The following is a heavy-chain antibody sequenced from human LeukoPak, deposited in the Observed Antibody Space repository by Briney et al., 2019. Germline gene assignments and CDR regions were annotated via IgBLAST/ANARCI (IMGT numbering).Heavy chain of an antibody. J-gene: IGHJ3*02. CDR1: GGSFSGYY. V-gene: IGHV4-34*01. Sequence: PSETLSLTCAVYGGSFSGYYWSWIRQPPGKGLEWIGEINHSGSTNYNPSLKSRVTISVDTSKNQFFLKLSSVTAADTAVFYCARGTDSSGWYGAFDIWGQGTLVTVSP. CDR3: ARGTDSSGWYGAFDI. D-gene: IGHD6-19*01. CDR2: INHSGST.